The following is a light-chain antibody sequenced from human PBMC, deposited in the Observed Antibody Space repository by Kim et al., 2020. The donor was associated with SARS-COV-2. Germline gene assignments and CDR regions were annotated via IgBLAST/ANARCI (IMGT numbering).Light chain of an antibody. Sequence: ADMATINCNSSRRLFYYNWNYLCWYQQKPGQPPKLLIYWASTRESGVPDRFSGSGSGTDFTLTISSLQAEDVAVYYCQQYLNSWTFGQGTKVDIK. CDR2: WAS. CDR3: QQYLNSWT. V-gene: IGKV4-1*01. J-gene: IGKJ1*01. CDR1: RRLFYYNWNY.